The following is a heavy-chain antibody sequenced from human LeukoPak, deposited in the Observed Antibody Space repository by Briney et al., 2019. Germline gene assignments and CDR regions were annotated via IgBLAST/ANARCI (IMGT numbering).Heavy chain of an antibody. CDR2: ISSSSSYI. CDR1: GFTFSSYS. D-gene: IGHD6-13*01. CDR3: AREAAGVYYFDY. V-gene: IGHV3-21*01. Sequence: GESLRLSCAASGFTFSSYSMNWVRQAPGKGLEWVSSISSSSSYIYYADSVKGRFTISRDNAKNSLYLQMNSLRAEDTAVYYCAREAAGVYYFDYWGQGTLVTVSS. J-gene: IGHJ4*02.